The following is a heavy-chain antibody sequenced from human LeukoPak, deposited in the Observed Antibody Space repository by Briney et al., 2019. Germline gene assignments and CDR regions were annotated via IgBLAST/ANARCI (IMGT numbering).Heavy chain of an antibody. Sequence: SETLSLTCAVYGGSFSGYYCSWLRQPPGKGLEWIGEINHSGSTNYNPSLKSRVTISVDTSKNQFSLKLSSVTAADTAVYYCARGLPFTIVLMVYARGEWFDPWGQGTLVTVSS. CDR2: INHSGST. CDR3: ARGLPFTIVLMVYARGEWFDP. V-gene: IGHV4-34*01. D-gene: IGHD2-8*01. J-gene: IGHJ5*02. CDR1: GGSFSGYY.